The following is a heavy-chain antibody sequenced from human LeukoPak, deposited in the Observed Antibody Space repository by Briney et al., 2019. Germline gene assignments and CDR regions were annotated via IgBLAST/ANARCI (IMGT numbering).Heavy chain of an antibody. CDR2: ISGSGGST. J-gene: IGHJ5*02. CDR1: GFTFSSYA. V-gene: IGHV3-23*01. Sequence: GGSLRLSCAASGFTFSSYAMSWVRQAPGKGLEWVSAISGSGGSTCYADSVKGRFTISRDNSKNTLYLQMNSLRAEDTAVYYCATTRYIVVVTAIPNWFDPWGQGTLVTV. CDR3: ATTRYIVVVTAIPNWFDP. D-gene: IGHD2-21*02.